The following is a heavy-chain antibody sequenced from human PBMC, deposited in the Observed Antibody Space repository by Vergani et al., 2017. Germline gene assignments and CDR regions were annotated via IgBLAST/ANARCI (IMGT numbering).Heavy chain of an antibody. J-gene: IGHJ4*02. CDR1: GYTFTDYF. CDR2: INPNSGGP. CDR3: AXVGTSSNRDYFDY. Sequence: QVQLVQSGAEVKKTGASVKVFCKASGYTFTDYFMHWVRQAPGQCLEGMGWINPNSGGPNYAQKFQGRVTMTRDTSISTAYIELSNLRSDDTAVYYCAXVGTSSNRDYFDYWGQGTLVTVSS. D-gene: IGHD2-2*01. V-gene: IGHV1-2*02.